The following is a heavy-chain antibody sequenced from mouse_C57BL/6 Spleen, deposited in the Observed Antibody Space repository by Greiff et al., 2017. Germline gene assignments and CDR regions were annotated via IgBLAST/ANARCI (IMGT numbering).Heavy chain of an antibody. D-gene: IGHD1-1*01. Sequence: QVQLQQPGTELVKPGASVKLSCKASGYTFPSYWMHWVKQRPGQGLEWIGNINPSNGGTNYNEKFKSKATLTVDKSSSTACMQLSSQTSEYSAVYYGAKNDYGSSYAPFDYWGQGTTLTVSS. J-gene: IGHJ2*01. CDR2: INPSNGGT. V-gene: IGHV1-53*01. CDR1: GYTFPSYW. CDR3: AKNDYGSSYAPFDY.